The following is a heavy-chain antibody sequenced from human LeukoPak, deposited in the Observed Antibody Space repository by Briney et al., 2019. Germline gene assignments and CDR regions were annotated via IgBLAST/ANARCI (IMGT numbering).Heavy chain of an antibody. D-gene: IGHD1-1*01. V-gene: IGHV3-11*01. CDR3: ARVSRHNFGSFDY. Sequence: GGSLRLSCAASGFTFSDYYMIWIRQAPGKGLEWVSYISTSSTMYYADSVKGRFTISRDNAKNSLYLQMNSLRAEDTAVYYCARVSRHNFGSFDYWGQGTLVTVSS. J-gene: IGHJ4*02. CDR1: GFTFSDYY. CDR2: ISTSSTM.